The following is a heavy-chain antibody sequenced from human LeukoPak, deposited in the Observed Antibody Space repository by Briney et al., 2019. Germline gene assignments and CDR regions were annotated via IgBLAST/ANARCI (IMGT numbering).Heavy chain of an antibody. V-gene: IGHV4-39*01. CDR2: IYYSGST. J-gene: IGHJ3*02. CDR3: ARQPPISRAAFDI. D-gene: IGHD3-3*02. Sequence: SETLSLTCTVSGDSISSSSYSWGWIRQPPGKGLEWIGSIYYSGSTYYNPSLRRRVTIPVDTPKNQFSLKLSSVTAADTAVYYCARQPPISRAAFDIWGQGTMVTVSS. CDR1: GDSISSSSYS.